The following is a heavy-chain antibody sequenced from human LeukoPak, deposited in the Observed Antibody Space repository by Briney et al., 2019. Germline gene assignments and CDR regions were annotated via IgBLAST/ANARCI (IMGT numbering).Heavy chain of an antibody. V-gene: IGHV4-34*01. CDR2: INHSGST. CDR1: GGSFRGYF. CDR3: AREPVDYGVYDFDY. Sequence: SETLSLTCAVYGGSFRGYFWTWIRQPPGKGLEWIGEINHSGSTDYNPSLKSRVTISVDTSKNQFSLRLSSVTAADTAVYYCAREPVDYGVYDFDYWGQGTLVTVSS. D-gene: IGHD4-17*01. J-gene: IGHJ4*02.